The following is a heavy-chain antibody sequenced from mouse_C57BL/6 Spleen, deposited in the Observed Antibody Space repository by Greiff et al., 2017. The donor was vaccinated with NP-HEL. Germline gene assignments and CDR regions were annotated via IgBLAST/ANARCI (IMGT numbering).Heavy chain of an antibody. CDR1: GYTFTSYW. CDR2: IDPSDSYT. J-gene: IGHJ4*01. D-gene: IGHD1-1*01. CDR3: ARQGYYGSSSYYAMDY. Sequence: VQLQQSGAELVMPGASVKLSCKASGYTFTSYWMHWVKQRPGQGLEWIGEIDPSDSYTNYNQKFKGKSTLTVDKSSSTAYMQLSSLTSEDSAVYYCARQGYYGSSSYYAMDYWGQGTSVTVSS. V-gene: IGHV1-69*01.